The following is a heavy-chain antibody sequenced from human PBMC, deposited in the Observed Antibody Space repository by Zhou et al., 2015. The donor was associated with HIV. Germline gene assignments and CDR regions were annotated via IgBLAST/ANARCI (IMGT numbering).Heavy chain of an antibody. CDR1: GYTFTGFSGYY. Sequence: QVQLVQSGAEVKKPGASVKVSCKASGYTFTGFSGYYMHWVRQAPGQGLEWMGWINPNSGGTNYAQKFRGRVTITADESTSTAYMELSSLRSEDTAVYYCASSGSTTLQQHRAYFQHWGQGTLVTVSS. CDR3: ASSGSTTLQQHRAYFQH. D-gene: IGHD2-2*01. CDR2: INPNSGGT. V-gene: IGHV1-2*02. J-gene: IGHJ1*01.